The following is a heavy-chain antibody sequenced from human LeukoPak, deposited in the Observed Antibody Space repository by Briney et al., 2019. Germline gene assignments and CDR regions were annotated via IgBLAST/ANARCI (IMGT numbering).Heavy chain of an antibody. CDR1: GGSISSYY. CDR3: ARVTIPHYFDY. D-gene: IGHD3-3*01. J-gene: IGHJ4*02. V-gene: IGHV4-59*01. CDR2: IYYSGGT. Sequence: PSETLSLTCTVSGGSISSYYWSWIRQPPGKGLEWIGYIYYSGGTNYNPSLKSRVTISVDTSKNQFSLKLSSVTAADTAVYYCARVTIPHYFDYWGQGTLVTVSS.